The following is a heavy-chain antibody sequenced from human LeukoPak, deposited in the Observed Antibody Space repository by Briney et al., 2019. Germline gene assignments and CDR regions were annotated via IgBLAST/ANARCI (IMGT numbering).Heavy chain of an antibody. CDR2: IYNTGTT. D-gene: IGHD1-14*01. J-gene: IGHJ4*02. CDR3: ARHEPPGARRHLDY. V-gene: IGHV4-59*08. Sequence: PSETLSLTCNVSGGSISSSYWSWIRQPPGKGLEWGGYIYNTGTTNYNPSLNSRVTISVDTSKNQLSLRLSSVTAADTAVYYCARHEPPGARRHLDYWGQGTLVTVSS. CDR1: GGSISSSY.